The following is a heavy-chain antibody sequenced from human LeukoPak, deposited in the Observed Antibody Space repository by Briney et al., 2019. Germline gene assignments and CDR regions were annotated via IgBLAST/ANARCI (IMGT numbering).Heavy chain of an antibody. J-gene: IGHJ5*02. Sequence: SETLSLTCTVSGGSISSSSYYWGWIRQPPGEGLEWIGSIYYSGSTHYNPSLKSRVSISVDTSKKQFSLKLSSVTAADTAVYYCARNATVTTLKRAYNWFDPWGQGTLVTVSS. CDR3: ARNATVTTLKRAYNWFDP. V-gene: IGHV4-39*01. CDR1: GGSISSSSYY. CDR2: IYYSGST. D-gene: IGHD4-17*01.